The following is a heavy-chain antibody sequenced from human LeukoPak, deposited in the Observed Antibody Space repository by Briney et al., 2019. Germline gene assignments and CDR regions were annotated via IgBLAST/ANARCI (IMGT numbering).Heavy chain of an antibody. CDR2: IYHSGST. J-gene: IGHJ5*02. CDR1: GGSISSGSYS. V-gene: IGHV4-30-2*01. CDR3: ARDLPGWFDP. Sequence: TTSQTLSLTCTVSGGSISSGSYSWSWIRQPPGKGLEWIGYIYHSGSTYYNPSLKSRVTISVDRSKNQFSLKLSSVTAADTAVYYCARDLPGWFDPWGQGTLVTVSS.